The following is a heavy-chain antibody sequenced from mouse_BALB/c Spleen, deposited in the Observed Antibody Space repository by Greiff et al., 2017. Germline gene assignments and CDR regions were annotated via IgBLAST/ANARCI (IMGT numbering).Heavy chain of an antibody. J-gene: IGHJ3*01. Sequence: EVQLVESGGGLVKPGGSLKLSCAASGFTFSSYAMSWVRQSPEKRLEWVAEISSGGSYTYYPDTVTGRFTISRDNAKNTLYLEMSSLRSEDTAMYYCARDRNGNHAWFAYWGQGTLVTVSA. CDR2: ISSGGSYT. V-gene: IGHV5-9-4*01. D-gene: IGHD2-1*01. CDR1: GFTFSSYA. CDR3: ARDRNGNHAWFAY.